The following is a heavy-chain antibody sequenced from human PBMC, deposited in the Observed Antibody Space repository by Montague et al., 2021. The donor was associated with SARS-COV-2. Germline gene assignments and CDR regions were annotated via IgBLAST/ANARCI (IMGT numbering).Heavy chain of an antibody. CDR3: ARGLMSGSDYWGLDY. CDR1: GGSFSNKY. CDR2: INHTGST. J-gene: IGHJ4*02. V-gene: IGHV4-34*01. D-gene: IGHD1-26*01. Sequence: SETLSLTCAVYGGSFSNKYWTWIRQPPGKGLEWIGEINHTGSTNYKPSLKRRVTISVDTSKNQFSLKVSSVTAADTAVYYCARGLMSGSDYWGLDYGGQGTLVTVSS.